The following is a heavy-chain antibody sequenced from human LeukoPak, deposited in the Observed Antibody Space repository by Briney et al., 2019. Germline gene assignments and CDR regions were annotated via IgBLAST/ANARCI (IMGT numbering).Heavy chain of an antibody. D-gene: IGHD3-3*01. CDR2: INPNSGGT. J-gene: IGHJ4*02. CDR3: ARALLGHYDFWSGPPGYYFDY. V-gene: IGHV1-2*02. Sequence: RASVKVSCKASGYTFTSYYMHWVRQAPGQGLEWMGWINPNSGGTNYAQKFQGRVTMTRDTSISTAYMELSRLRSDDTAVYYCARALLGHYDFWSGPPGYYFDYWGQGTLVTVSS. CDR1: GYTFTSYY.